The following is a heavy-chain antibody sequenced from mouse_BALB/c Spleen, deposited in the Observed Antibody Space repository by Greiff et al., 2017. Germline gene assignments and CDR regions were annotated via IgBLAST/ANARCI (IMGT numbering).Heavy chain of an antibody. D-gene: IGHD1-1*01. J-gene: IGHJ1*01. CDR2: ISYSGST. CDR1: GYSITSDYA. V-gene: IGHV3-2*02. Sequence: EVQLQQSGPGLVKPSQSLSLTCTVTGYSITSDYAWNWIRQFPGNKLEWMGYISYSGSTSYNPSLKSRISITRDTSKNQFFLQLNSVTTEDTATYYCARWDYYGSSYYWYFDVWGAGTTVTVSS. CDR3: ARWDYYGSSYYWYFDV.